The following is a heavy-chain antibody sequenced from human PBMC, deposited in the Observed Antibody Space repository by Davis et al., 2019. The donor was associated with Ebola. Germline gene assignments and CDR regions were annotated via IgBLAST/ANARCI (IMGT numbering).Heavy chain of an antibody. CDR2: ISYDGSNK. J-gene: IGHJ4*02. Sequence: GESLKISCAASGFTFSSYGMHWVRQAPGKGLEWVAVISYDGSNKYYADSVKGRFTISRDNAKNSLYLQMNSLRAEDTAVYYCASYGDYGGPFDYWGQGTLVTVSS. CDR3: ASYGDYGGPFDY. V-gene: IGHV3-30*03. D-gene: IGHD4-17*01. CDR1: GFTFSSYG.